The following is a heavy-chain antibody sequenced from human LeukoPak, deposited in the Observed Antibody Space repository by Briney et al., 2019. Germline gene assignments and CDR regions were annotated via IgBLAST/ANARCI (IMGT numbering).Heavy chain of an antibody. CDR3: ARVGVGFTVWWLGGPDY. CDR2: INPSGGST. V-gene: IGHV1-46*01. Sequence: ASVKVSCKASGYTFTSYYMHWVRQAPGQGLEWMGIINPSGGSTSYAQKFQGRVTMTRDTSTSTVYMELSSLRSEDTAVYYCARVGVGFTVWWLGGPDYWGQGTLVTVSS. D-gene: IGHD5-12*01. J-gene: IGHJ4*02. CDR1: GYTFTSYY.